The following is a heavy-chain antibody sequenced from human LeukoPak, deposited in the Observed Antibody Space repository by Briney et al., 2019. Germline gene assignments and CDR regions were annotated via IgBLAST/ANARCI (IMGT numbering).Heavy chain of an antibody. D-gene: IGHD2-2*01. Sequence: SETLSLTCTVSGGSISSYYWSWIRQPPGKGLEWIGYIYYSGSANYNPSLKSRVTISVDTSKNQFSLKLSSVTGADAAVYYCASLGGYCSSTSCADDAFDIWGQGTMVTASS. CDR2: IYYSGSA. CDR1: GGSISSYY. J-gene: IGHJ3*02. CDR3: ASLGGYCSSTSCADDAFDI. V-gene: IGHV4-59*01.